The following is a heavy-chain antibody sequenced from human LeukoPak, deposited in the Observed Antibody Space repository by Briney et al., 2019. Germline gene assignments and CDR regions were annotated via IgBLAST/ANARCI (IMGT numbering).Heavy chain of an antibody. J-gene: IGHJ4*02. Sequence: GESLKISCKGSGYSFTSYWIGWVRQMPGKGLEWMGIIYPGDSDTRYSPSFQGQVTISADKSISTAYPQWCSLKASDTAMYYCARPAGYSSSWYAEPYYFDYWGQGTLVTVSS. D-gene: IGHD6-13*01. V-gene: IGHV5-51*01. CDR3: ARPAGYSSSWYAEPYYFDY. CDR1: GYSFTSYW. CDR2: IYPGDSDT.